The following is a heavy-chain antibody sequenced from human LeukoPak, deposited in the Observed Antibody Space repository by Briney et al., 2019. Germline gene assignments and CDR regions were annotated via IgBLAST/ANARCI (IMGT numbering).Heavy chain of an antibody. V-gene: IGHV7-4-1*02. CDR3: ARDIDYYDSSGYRLDAFDI. Sequence: ASVEVSCKASGYTFTSYAMNWVRQAPGQGLEWMGWINTNTGNPTYAQGFTGRFVFSLDTSVSTAYLQISSLKAEDTAVYYCARDIDYYDSSGYRLDAFDIWGQGTMVTVSS. J-gene: IGHJ3*02. D-gene: IGHD3-22*01. CDR2: INTNTGNP. CDR1: GYTFTSYA.